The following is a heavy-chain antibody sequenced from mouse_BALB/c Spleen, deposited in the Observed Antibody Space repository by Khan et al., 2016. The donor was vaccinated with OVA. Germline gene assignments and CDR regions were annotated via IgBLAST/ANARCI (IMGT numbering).Heavy chain of an antibody. CDR1: GFNIRDSY. D-gene: IGHD2-1*01. CDR3: ARWSYGSYWFAY. CDR2: IDPENGHT. J-gene: IGHJ3*01. V-gene: IGHV14-1*02. Sequence: IQLVQSGAELVRPGALVKLSCKASGFNIRDSYMHWVKQRPDQGLELIGWIDPENGHTIYDPKFQGKASITADTSSNTAYLQLSSLTSEDTAAYCCARWSYGSYWFAYWGQGTLVTVSA.